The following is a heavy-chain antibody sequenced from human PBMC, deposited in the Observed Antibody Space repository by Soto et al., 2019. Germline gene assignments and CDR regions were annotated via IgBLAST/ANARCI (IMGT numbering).Heavy chain of an antibody. CDR1: GGSISSYY. CDR2: IYYSGST. Sequence: SSETLSLTCTVSGGSISSYYWSWIRQPPGKGLEWIGYIYYSGSTNYNPSLKSRVTISVDTSKNQFSLKLSSVTAADTAVYYCARDQGYGDYVAFDIWGQGTMVTVSS. D-gene: IGHD4-17*01. V-gene: IGHV4-59*01. J-gene: IGHJ3*02. CDR3: ARDQGYGDYVAFDI.